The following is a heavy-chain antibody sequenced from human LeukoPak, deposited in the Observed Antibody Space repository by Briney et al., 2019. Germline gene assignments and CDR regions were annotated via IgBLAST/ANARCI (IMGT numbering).Heavy chain of an antibody. Sequence: PGGSLRLSCAASGFTFSSYSMNWVRQAPGKGLEWVSSISSSSSYIYYADSVKGRFTISRDNAKNSLYLQMNSLRAEDTAVYYCARGSSSLDAFDIWGQGTMVTVSS. CDR1: GFTFSSYS. D-gene: IGHD6-13*01. J-gene: IGHJ3*02. CDR2: ISSSSSYI. V-gene: IGHV3-21*01. CDR3: ARGSSSLDAFDI.